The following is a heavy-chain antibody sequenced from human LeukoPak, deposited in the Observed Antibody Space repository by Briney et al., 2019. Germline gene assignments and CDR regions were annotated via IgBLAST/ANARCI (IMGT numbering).Heavy chain of an antibody. Sequence: GASLQISSKGSGYSFTSYWIGWVRRMRGKGVEWMGIIYPGDSDTRYSPSFQGQVTISADKSISTAYLQWSILKASDTAMYYCARQSQEEAFDIWGQGTMVTVSS. J-gene: IGHJ3*02. CDR2: IYPGDSDT. CDR1: GYSFTSYW. V-gene: IGHV5-51*01. CDR3: ARQSQEEAFDI.